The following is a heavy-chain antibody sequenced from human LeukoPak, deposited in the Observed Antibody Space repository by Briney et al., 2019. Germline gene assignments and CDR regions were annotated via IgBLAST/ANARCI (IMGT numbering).Heavy chain of an antibody. J-gene: IGHJ4*02. CDR1: GYTFTGYY. V-gene: IGHV1-2*02. CDR2: INPNSGGT. Sequence: ASVKVSCKASGYTFTGYYMHWVRQAPGQGLEWMGWINPNSGGTNYAQKFQGRVTMTRDTSISTAYMELSRLRSDDTAVYYRARDYYCSSTSCLPDYWGQGTLVAVSS. D-gene: IGHD2-2*01. CDR3: ARDYYCSSTSCLPDY.